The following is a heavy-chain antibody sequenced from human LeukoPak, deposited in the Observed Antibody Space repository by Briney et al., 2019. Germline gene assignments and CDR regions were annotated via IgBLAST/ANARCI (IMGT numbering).Heavy chain of an antibody. CDR1: GGSISSYY. D-gene: IGHD4-17*01. Sequence: SETLSLTCTVSGGSISSYYWSWIRQPPGKGLEWIGYIYYTGSMKYNPSLKSRVTISVDTSKNQFSLKLTSVTAADTAVYYCARSYGDFDYWGQGALVTVSS. J-gene: IGHJ4*02. CDR2: IYYTGSM. V-gene: IGHV4-59*01. CDR3: ARSYGDFDY.